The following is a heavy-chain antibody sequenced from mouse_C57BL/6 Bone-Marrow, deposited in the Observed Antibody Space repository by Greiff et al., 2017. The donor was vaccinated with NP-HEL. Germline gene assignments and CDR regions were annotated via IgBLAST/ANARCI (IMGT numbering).Heavy chain of an antibody. V-gene: IGHV10-1*01. CDR3: VTAYDGYAHYYAMDY. Sequence: EVKVVESGGGLVQPKGSLKLSCAASGFSFNTYAMNWVRQAPGKGLEWVARIRRKSNNYATYYADSVKDRFTISRADSESMLYLQMNNLKTEDTAMYYCVTAYDGYAHYYAMDYWGQGTSVTVSS. D-gene: IGHD2-3*01. J-gene: IGHJ4*01. CDR2: IRRKSNNYAT. CDR1: GFSFNTYA.